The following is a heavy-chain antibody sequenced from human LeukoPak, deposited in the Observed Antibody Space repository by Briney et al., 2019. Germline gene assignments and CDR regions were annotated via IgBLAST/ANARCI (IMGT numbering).Heavy chain of an antibody. Sequence: GGSLRLSCAASGFTFSSYSMNWVRQAPGKGLEWVSSISSSSSYIYYADSVKGRFTISRDNAKNSLYLQMNSPRAEDTAVYYCARDPKWLRSDRANYFDYWGQGTLVTVSS. D-gene: IGHD5-12*01. CDR1: GFTFSSYS. V-gene: IGHV3-21*01. CDR3: ARDPKWLRSDRANYFDY. J-gene: IGHJ4*02. CDR2: ISSSSSYI.